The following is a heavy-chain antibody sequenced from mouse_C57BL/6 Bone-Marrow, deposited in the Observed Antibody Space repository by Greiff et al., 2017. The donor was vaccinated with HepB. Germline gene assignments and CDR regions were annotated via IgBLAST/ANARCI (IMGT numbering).Heavy chain of an antibody. CDR3: ARGDYDRPWFAY. D-gene: IGHD2-4*01. CDR2: INPSNGGT. V-gene: IGHV1-53*01. CDR1: GYTFTSYW. Sequence: QVQLQQPGTELVKPGASVKLSCKASGYTFTSYWMHWVKQRPGQGLEWIGNINPSNGGTNYNEKFKSKATLTVDKSSSTAYMQLSSLTSEDSAVYFCARGDYDRPWFAYWGQGTLVTVSA. J-gene: IGHJ3*01.